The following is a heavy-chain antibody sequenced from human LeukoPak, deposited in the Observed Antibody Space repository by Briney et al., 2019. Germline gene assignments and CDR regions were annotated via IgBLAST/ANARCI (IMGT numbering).Heavy chain of an antibody. Sequence: GGSLRLSCAASGFTFSSYWMHWVRQAPGKGLVWVSRINSDGSSTSYADSVKGRFTISRDNAKNTLYLQMNSLRAEDTAVYYCARDTWAPSFYDSSGCYYFDYWGQGTLVTVSS. J-gene: IGHJ4*02. CDR2: INSDGSST. V-gene: IGHV3-74*01. CDR3: ARDTWAPSFYDSSGCYYFDY. D-gene: IGHD3-22*01. CDR1: GFTFSSYW.